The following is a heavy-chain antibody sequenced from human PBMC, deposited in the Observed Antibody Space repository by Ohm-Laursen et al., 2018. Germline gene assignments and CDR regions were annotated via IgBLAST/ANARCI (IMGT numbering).Heavy chain of an antibody. CDR3: ANGPLAYCGGDCHTYFHY. CDR2: IIPILGIT. V-gene: IGHV1-69*04. CDR1: GGTFSSYD. J-gene: IGHJ4*02. Sequence: SSVKVSCKASGGTFSSYDISWVRQAPGQGLEWMGRIIPILGITNYAQKFQGRVTITADDSTNTASMEMSSLRSEDTAVYYCANGPLAYCGGDCHTYFHYWGQGTLVTVSS. D-gene: IGHD2-21*02.